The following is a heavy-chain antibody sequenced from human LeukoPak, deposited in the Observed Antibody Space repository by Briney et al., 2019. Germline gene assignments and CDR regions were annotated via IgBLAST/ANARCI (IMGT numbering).Heavy chain of an antibody. D-gene: IGHD3/OR15-3a*01. J-gene: IGHJ4*02. V-gene: IGHV3-74*01. CDR1: GFSFSGYW. CDR3: ARDGHGKVPFDY. CDR2: SNGAGSTT. Sequence: PGGSLRLSCAASGFSFSGYWMHWVRQAPGKGLVWVSHSNGAGSTTTYADSVKGRFTMSRDNAKNTLYLQMNSLRAEDTAIYYCARDGHGKVPFDYWGQGTLVTVSS.